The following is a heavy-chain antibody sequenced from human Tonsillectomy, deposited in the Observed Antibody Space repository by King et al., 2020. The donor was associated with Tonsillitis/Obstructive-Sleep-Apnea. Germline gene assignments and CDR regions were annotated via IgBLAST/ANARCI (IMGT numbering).Heavy chain of an antibody. V-gene: IGHV1-2*02. Sequence: VQLVESGAEVNKPGASVKVSCKASGYTFTGYYMHWVRQAPGQGLEWMGWINPHSGGTNYAQKFQGRVTMTRDTSISTAYMELSSLRSDDTAVYYCARVPPSDTEDYFDYWGQGTLVTVSS. J-gene: IGHJ4*02. CDR2: INPHSGGT. CDR1: GYTFTGYY. CDR3: ARVPPSDTEDYFDY. D-gene: IGHD1-14*01.